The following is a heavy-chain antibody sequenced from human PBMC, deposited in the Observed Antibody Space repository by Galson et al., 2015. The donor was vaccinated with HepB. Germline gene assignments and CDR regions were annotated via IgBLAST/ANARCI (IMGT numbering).Heavy chain of an antibody. CDR3: ARSGSTGQVDK. J-gene: IGHJ4*02. V-gene: IGHV3-21*06. D-gene: IGHD1-14*01. CDR1: GFIFSTYS. Sequence: SLRLSCAASGFIFSTYSMNWVRQAPGKGLEWVSSITHTRGFMYYADSLKGRFTISRDNAKNSLYLQMNSLTAADPAVYYCARSGSTGQVDKWGQGTLVTVSS. CDR2: ITHTRGFM.